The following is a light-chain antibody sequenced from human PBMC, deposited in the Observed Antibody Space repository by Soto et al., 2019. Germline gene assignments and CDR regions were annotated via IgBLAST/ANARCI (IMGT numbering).Light chain of an antibody. Sequence: DIPMTQSPSSLSASVGDRVTITCRASQGISHSVAWFQQKPGKAPKSLIYDASSLQSGVPSKFSGGGSGTDFTLTISSLQPEDSATYYCQHYYDYPFTFGGGTKVEIK. CDR1: QGISHS. CDR3: QHYYDYPFT. V-gene: IGKV1-16*02. J-gene: IGKJ4*01. CDR2: DAS.